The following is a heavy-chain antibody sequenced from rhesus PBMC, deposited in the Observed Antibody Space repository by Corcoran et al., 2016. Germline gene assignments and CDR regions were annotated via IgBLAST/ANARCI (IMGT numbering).Heavy chain of an antibody. CDR2: NEGRGGGT. CDR1: GGSISDDYY. V-gene: IGHV4-106*01. Sequence: QVQLQESGPGLVKPSETLSLTCAVSGGSISDDYYWSWIRQPPGKGLEWIGYNEGRGGGTNNKPYLKNRVTIAIDTSKNQFSLKRSSVTAADTAVDYCARPTYDYDISSRVDYWGQGVLVTVSS. J-gene: IGHJ4*01. D-gene: IGHD3-40*01. CDR3: ARPTYDYDISSRVDY.